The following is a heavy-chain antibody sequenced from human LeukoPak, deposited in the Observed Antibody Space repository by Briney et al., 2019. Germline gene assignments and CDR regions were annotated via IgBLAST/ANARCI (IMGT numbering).Heavy chain of an antibody. J-gene: IGHJ4*02. CDR2: IWYDGGNK. V-gene: IGHV3-33*01. D-gene: IGHD3-10*01. CDR1: GFTFSNFG. CDR3: ARGDYYGSPFDY. Sequence: PGGSLRLSCAAPGFTFSNFGMHWVRQAPGKGLEWVAVIWYDGGNKYYADSVQGRFTISRDNSKNTLYLQMNSLRVEDTAVYYCARGDYYGSPFDYWGQGTLVTVSS.